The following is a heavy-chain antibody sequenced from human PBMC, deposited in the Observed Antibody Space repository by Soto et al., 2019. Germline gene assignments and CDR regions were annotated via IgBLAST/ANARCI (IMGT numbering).Heavy chain of an antibody. V-gene: IGHV3-30*18. CDR1: GFTFSNYG. D-gene: IGHD2-15*01. CDR3: AKDGAPRFCSRSSCHPAGAY. J-gene: IGHJ4*02. CDR2: ISSDGSNK. Sequence: QVQLVESGGDVVQPGRSLRLSCAGSGFTFSNYGLHWVRQAPGKGREWVAVISSDGSNKYYADSVEGRFTISRDNSQNILYLQMDSLRAEDTAVYYCAKDGAPRFCSRSSCHPAGAYWGQGTLVTVSS.